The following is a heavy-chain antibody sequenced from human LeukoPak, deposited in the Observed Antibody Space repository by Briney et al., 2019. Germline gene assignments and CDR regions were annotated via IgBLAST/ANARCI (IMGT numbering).Heavy chain of an antibody. D-gene: IGHD4-17*01. CDR3: ATRPVTTVTSFLFDY. CDR1: GFTFSSYA. J-gene: IGHJ4*02. Sequence: GGSLRLSCAASGFTFSSYAMSWVRQAPGKGLEWVSAISGSGGGTYYADSVKGRFTISRDNSKNTLYLQMNSLRAEDTTVYYCATRPVTTVTSFLFDYWGQGTLVTVSS. V-gene: IGHV3-23*01. CDR2: ISGSGGGT.